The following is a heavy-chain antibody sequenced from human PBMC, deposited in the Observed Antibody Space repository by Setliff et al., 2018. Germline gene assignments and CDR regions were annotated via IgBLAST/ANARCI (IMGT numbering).Heavy chain of an antibody. J-gene: IGHJ6*03. CDR1: GYTFTSYD. D-gene: IGHD1-26*01. Sequence: GASVKVSCKASGYTFTSYDINWVRQATGQGLEWMGWMNPNSGNTGYAQKFQGSVTITRNTSISTAYMELSSLRSEDTAVYYCARVKVIVGATPRTYYMDVWGKGTTVTVSS. CDR3: ARVKVIVGATPRTYYMDV. CDR2: MNPNSGNT. V-gene: IGHV1-8*03.